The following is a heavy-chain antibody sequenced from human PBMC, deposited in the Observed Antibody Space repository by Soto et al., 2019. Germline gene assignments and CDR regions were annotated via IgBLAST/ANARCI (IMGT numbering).Heavy chain of an antibody. CDR2: MNPNSGNT. CDR1: GYTFTSYD. D-gene: IGHD3-10*01. J-gene: IGHJ3*02. Sequence: QVQLVQSGAEVKKPGASVKVSCKASGYTFTSYDINWVRQATGQGLEWMGWMNPNSGNTGYAQKFQGRVTMTRNTSLSTAYMELSSLRSEDTAVYYCARCINYYDSGDDAFDIWGQGTMVTVSS. CDR3: ARCINYYDSGDDAFDI. V-gene: IGHV1-8*01.